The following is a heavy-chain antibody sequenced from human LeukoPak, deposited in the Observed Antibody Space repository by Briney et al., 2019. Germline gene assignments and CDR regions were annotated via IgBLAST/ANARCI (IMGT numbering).Heavy chain of an antibody. V-gene: IGHV4-34*01. D-gene: IGHD6-19*01. CDR3: AREYSSGWYRGDY. J-gene: IGHJ4*02. CDR1: GGSFSGYY. CDR2: INHSGST. Sequence: SETLSLTCAVYGGSFSGYYWSWIRQPPGKGLEWIGEINHSGSTNYNPSLKSRVTISVDTSKHQFSLKLSSVTAADTAVYYCAREYSSGWYRGDYWGQGTLVTVSS.